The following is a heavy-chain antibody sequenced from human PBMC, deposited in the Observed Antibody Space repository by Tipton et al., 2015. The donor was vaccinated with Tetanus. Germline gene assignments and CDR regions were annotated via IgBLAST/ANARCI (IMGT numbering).Heavy chain of an antibody. J-gene: IGHJ4*02. V-gene: IGHV4-39*01. CDR3: ARRGGDFLTGYYDS. CDR1: GGSISSSGYY. Sequence: GLVKPSETLSLICNVSGGSISSSGYYWGWVRQPPGKGLEWIGRIYYSGSTSYNPSLKSRVTISVDTSKNQFSLELNSVTAADTAVYYCARRGGDFLTGYYDSWGQGTLVTVSS. D-gene: IGHD3-9*01. CDR2: IYYSGST.